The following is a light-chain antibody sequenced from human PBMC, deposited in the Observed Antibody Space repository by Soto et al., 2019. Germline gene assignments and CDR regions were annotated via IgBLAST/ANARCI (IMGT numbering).Light chain of an antibody. J-gene: IGLJ1*01. CDR1: SSDVGGYNY. V-gene: IGLV2-14*01. CDR2: EVS. Sequence: QSALAQPASVSGSPGQSIDISCTGTSSDVGGYNYVSWYQQHPGKAPKLLISEVSIRPSGVSDRFSGSKSGNTASLTISGLQTEDEADYYCSSFTSAYTFVFGSGTKVTV. CDR3: SSFTSAYTFV.